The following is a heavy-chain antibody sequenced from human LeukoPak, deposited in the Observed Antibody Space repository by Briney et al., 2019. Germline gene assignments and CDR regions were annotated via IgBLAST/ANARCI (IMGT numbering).Heavy chain of an antibody. V-gene: IGHV4-4*07. D-gene: IGHD3-10*01. CDR3: ARGGVRGVIGAWFDP. CDR1: GGSISSYY. CDR2: IYTSGST. J-gene: IGHJ5*02. Sequence: SETLSLTCTVSGGSISSYYWSWIRQPAGKGLEWIGRIYTSGSTNYTPSLKSRVTMSVDTSKNQFSLKLSSVTAADTAVYYCARGGVRGVIGAWFDPWGQGTLVTVSS.